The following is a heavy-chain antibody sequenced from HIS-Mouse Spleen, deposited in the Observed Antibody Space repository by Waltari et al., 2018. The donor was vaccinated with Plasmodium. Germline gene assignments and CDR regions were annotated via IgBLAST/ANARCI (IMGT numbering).Heavy chain of an antibody. J-gene: IGHJ1*01. D-gene: IGHD6-13*01. CDR2: INPTSGGT. V-gene: IGHV1-2*02. CDR3: ARVLGYKAAAGTFVEYFQH. CDR1: GYTFTGYY. Sequence: QVQLVQSGAEVKKPGASVKVSCKASGYTFTGYYMHWVRQAPGQGLEWMGWINPTSGGTNYAQKFQGRVTMTRETSISTAYMELSRLRSDDTDVYYCARVLGYKAAAGTFVEYFQHWGQGTLVTVSS.